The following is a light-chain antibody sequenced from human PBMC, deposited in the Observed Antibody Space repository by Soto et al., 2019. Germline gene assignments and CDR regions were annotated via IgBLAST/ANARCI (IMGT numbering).Light chain of an antibody. J-gene: IGKJ1*01. Sequence: IQMAQSSSTLSSSLGDRVTLTFRASQSISSWLAWYQQKPGKAPNLLIYDASSLESGVPSRFSGSGSGTEFTLTISSLQPDDFATYYCQQYNSYSRTFGQGTKVDIK. CDR3: QQYNSYSRT. CDR2: DAS. CDR1: QSISSW. V-gene: IGKV1-5*01.